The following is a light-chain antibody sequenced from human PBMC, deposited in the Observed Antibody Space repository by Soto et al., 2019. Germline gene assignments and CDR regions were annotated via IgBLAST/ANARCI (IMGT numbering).Light chain of an antibody. J-gene: IGLJ1*01. Sequence: QSVLTQPASVAGSPGRSITISGTGASSDVGSYNLVSWYQQHPGKAPKLMIFEVSKRPSGVSNRFSGSKSGNTASLTISGLQAEDEAEYYCCSYATGSTYFFGTGTKVTVL. CDR2: EVS. CDR3: CSYATGSTYF. V-gene: IGLV2-23*02. CDR1: SSDVGSYNL.